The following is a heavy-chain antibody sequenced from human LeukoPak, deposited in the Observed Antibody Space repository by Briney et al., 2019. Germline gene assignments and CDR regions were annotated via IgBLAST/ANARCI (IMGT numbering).Heavy chain of an antibody. CDR3: ARHYDSSGYSLTAFDY. V-gene: IGHV1-69*05. D-gene: IGHD3-22*01. CDR2: IIPIFGTA. CDR1: GGTFSSYA. J-gene: IGHJ4*02. Sequence: SVKVSCKASGGTFSSYAISWARQAPGQGLEWMGGIIPIFGTANYAQKFQGRVTITTDESTSTAYMELSSLRSEDTAVYYCARHYDSSGYSLTAFDYWGQGTLVTVSS.